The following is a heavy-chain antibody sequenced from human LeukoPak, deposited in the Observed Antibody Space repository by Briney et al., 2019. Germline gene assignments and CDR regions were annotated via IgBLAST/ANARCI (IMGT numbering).Heavy chain of an antibody. CDR3: AKDIGVTGNAFDI. CDR2: ISWNSGSI. Sequence: PGRSLRLSCAASGFTFDDYAMHWVRQAPGKGLEWVSGISWNSGSIGYADSVKGRFTISRDNAKNSLYLQMNSLRAEDTALYYCAKDIGVTGNAFDIWGQGTMVTVSS. CDR1: GFTFDDYA. V-gene: IGHV3-9*01. J-gene: IGHJ3*02. D-gene: IGHD1-14*01.